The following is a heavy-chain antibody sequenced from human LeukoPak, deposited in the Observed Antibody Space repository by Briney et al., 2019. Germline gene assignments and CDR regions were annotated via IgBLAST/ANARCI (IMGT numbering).Heavy chain of an antibody. V-gene: IGHV5-10-1*01. D-gene: IGHD5-18*01. Sequence: GESLKLSCKGSGFRFTDYWITRVRQMPGKGLEWMGRIDPSDSYTNYTPSFQGHVTISGDKSINTAYLQWSSLKASDTAMYYCARLVDTATVGNWYLDLWGRGTMVTVSS. CDR3: ARLVDTATVGNWYLDL. CDR2: IDPSDSYT. J-gene: IGHJ2*01. CDR1: GFRFTDYW.